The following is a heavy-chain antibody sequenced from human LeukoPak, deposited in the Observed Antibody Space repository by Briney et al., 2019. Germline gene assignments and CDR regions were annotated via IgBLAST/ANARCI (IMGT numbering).Heavy chain of an antibody. CDR1: GFIFSSNN. D-gene: IGHD3-10*01. Sequence: PGGSLRLSCAASGFIFSSNNMNWVRQAPGKGLEWISYISSSGNTMSYADSVKGRFTISRDNAKNSLSLQMNSLRAEDTAVYYCARASDYYGSGSWGQGTLVTVSS. CDR2: ISSSGNTM. V-gene: IGHV3-48*01. CDR3: ARASDYYGSGS. J-gene: IGHJ5*02.